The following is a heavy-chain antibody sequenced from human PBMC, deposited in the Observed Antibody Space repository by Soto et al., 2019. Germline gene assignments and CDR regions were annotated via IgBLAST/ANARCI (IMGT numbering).Heavy chain of an antibody. CDR2: ITSSSGSI. V-gene: IGHV3-48*02. J-gene: IGHJ5*01. D-gene: IGHD3-10*01. CDR3: TRDLGIRGVITPDS. Sequence: EVQLVESGGGLVQPGGSLRLSCAASGFTFNTYGMNWVRQAPGKGLEWISYITSSSGSIYYADSVRGRFTISRDNVKNSLYLQMTSLRDEDTAVYYCTRDLGIRGVITPDSWGQGTLVTVSS. CDR1: GFTFNTYG.